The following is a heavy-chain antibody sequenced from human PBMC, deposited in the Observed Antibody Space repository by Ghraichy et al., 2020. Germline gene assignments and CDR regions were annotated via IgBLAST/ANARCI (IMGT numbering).Heavy chain of an antibody. CDR3: ATEEYYNEDEYYYYYGMDV. CDR1: GFTFSSYA. J-gene: IGHJ6*02. D-gene: IGHD2/OR15-2a*01. CDR2: ISGSGGST. Sequence: GGSLRLSCAASGFTFSSYAMSWVRQAPGKGLEWVSAISGSGGSTYYADSVKGRFTISRDNSKNTLYLQMNSLRAEDTAVYYCATEEYYNEDEYYYYYGMDVWGQGTTVTVSS. V-gene: IGHV3-23*01.